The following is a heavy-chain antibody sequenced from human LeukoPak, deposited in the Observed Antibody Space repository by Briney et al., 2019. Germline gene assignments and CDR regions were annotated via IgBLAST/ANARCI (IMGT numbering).Heavy chain of an antibody. J-gene: IGHJ5*02. CDR3: TRADLEWLSASSNWFDH. CDR1: GFTFGDYA. CDR2: IRSKAYGGTT. D-gene: IGHD3-3*01. V-gene: IGHV3-49*04. Sequence: QPGGSLRLSCTASGFTFGDYAMSWVRQAPGKGLEWVGFIRSKAYGGTTEYAASVKGRFTISRDDSKSIAYLQMNSLKTEDTAVYYCTRADLEWLSASSNWFDHWGQETRVTVSS.